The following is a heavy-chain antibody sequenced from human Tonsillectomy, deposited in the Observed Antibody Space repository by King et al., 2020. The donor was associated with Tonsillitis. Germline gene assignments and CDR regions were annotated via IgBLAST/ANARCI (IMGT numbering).Heavy chain of an antibody. CDR1: GFTFSSYG. J-gene: IGHJ6*02. Sequence: VQLVESGAGVVQPGGSLRLSCAASGFTFSSYGMHWVRQAPGKGLEWVAFIRYDGSNKYYADSVKGRFTISRDNSKNTLYLQMNSLRAEDTAVYYCAKDPLSGDRISYYYGMDVWGQGTTVTVSS. V-gene: IGHV3-30*02. CDR2: IRYDGSNK. D-gene: IGHD2/OR15-2a*01. CDR3: AKDPLSGDRISYYYGMDV.